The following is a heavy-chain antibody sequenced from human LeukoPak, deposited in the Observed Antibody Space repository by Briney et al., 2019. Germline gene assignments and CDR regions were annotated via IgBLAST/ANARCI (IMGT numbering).Heavy chain of an antibody. V-gene: IGHV3-7*01. J-gene: IGHJ4*02. Sequence: GGSLRLSCAASGFTFSSYWMSWVRQAPGKGLEWVTNIKQDGSEKYYVDSVKGRFTISRDNAKNSLYLQMNSLTAEDTALYYCVRDGDVYNFDFWGQGTLVTVSS. D-gene: IGHD5-24*01. CDR2: IKQDGSEK. CDR1: GFTFSSYW. CDR3: VRDGDVYNFDF.